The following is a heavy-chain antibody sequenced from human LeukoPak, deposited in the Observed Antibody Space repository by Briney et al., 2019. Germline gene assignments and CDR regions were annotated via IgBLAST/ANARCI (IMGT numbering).Heavy chain of an antibody. D-gene: IGHD3-22*01. CDR2: ISSSSSTI. CDR3: ARGDITSRYYYDSSGYEGY. J-gene: IGHJ4*02. Sequence: GGSLRLSCAASGFTFSSYSMNWVRQAPGKGLEWVSYISSSSSTIYYADSVKGRFTISRDNAKNSLYLQMNSLRAEDTAVYYCARGDITSRYYYDSSGYEGYWGQGTLVTVSS. CDR1: GFTFSSYS. V-gene: IGHV3-48*01.